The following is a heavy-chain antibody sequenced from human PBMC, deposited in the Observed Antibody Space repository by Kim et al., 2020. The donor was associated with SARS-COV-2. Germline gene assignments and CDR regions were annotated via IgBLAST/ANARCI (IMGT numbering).Heavy chain of an antibody. Sequence: SETLSLTCAVYGGSFSGYYWSWIRQPPGKGLEWIGEINHSGSTNYNPSLKSRVTISVDTSKNQFSLKLSSVTAADTAVYYCARVPRTVRGAGVGGRKPRSNWFDPWGQGTLVTVSS. V-gene: IGHV4-34*01. J-gene: IGHJ5*02. CDR2: INHSGST. CDR3: ARVPRTVRGAGVGGRKPRSNWFDP. D-gene: IGHD3-10*01. CDR1: GGSFSGYY.